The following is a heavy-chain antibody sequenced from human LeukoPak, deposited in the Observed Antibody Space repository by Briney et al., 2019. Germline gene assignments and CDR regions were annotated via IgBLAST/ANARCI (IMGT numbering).Heavy chain of an antibody. CDR3: TGEDEASTFDY. CDR2: INHSGST. CDR1: GGSFSGYY. J-gene: IGHJ4*02. V-gene: IGHV4-34*01. Sequence: SETLSLTCAVYGGSFSGYYWSWIRQPPGKGLEWIGEINHSGSTNYNPSLKSRVTISVDTSKNQFSLKLSSVTAADTAVYYCTGEDEASTFDYWGQGTLVTVSS.